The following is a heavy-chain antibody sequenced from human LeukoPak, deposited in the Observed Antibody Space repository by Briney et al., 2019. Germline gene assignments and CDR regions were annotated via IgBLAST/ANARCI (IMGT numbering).Heavy chain of an antibody. CDR1: GGSISSSSYY. CDR2: IYYSGST. D-gene: IGHD4-11*01. Sequence: SETLSLTCTVSGGSISSSSYYWGWIRQPPGKGLEWIGSIYYSGSTYYNPSLKSRVTISVDTSKNQLSLKLSSVTAADTAVYYCASHDYSPNWFDPWGQGTLVTVSS. CDR3: ASHDYSPNWFDP. J-gene: IGHJ5*02. V-gene: IGHV4-39*01.